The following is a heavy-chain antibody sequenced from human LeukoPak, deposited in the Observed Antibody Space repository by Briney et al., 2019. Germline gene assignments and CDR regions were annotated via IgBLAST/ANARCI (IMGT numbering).Heavy chain of an antibody. V-gene: IGHV3-7*01. CDR1: GFSLGGYW. J-gene: IGHJ4*02. D-gene: IGHD5-18*01. Sequence: GGSLRLSCAASGFSLGGYWMTWVRQAPGKGLEWVARLHADGVEQNYVDSVTGRFTMSRDNAKNSLDLQMNSLRVEDTAVYYCARGGYSFDYLGQGTLVAVSS. CDR3: ARGGYSFDY. CDR2: LHADGVEQ.